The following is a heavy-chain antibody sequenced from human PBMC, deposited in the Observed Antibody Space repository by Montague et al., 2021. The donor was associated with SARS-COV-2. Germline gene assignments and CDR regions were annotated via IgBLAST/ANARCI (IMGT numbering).Heavy chain of an antibody. CDR1: GFTFSTYA. CDR3: AKDSRYSSGV. D-gene: IGHD6-19*01. V-gene: IGHV3-23*01. CDR2: IGGGGDTT. J-gene: IGHJ6*02. Sequence: SLRLSCAASGFTFSTYAMSWVRQAPGKGLEWVSTIGGGGDTTYYADPVKGRFTTSRDNSKNTVFLQMNSLRAEDTATYYCAKDSRYSSGVWGQGTTVTVSS.